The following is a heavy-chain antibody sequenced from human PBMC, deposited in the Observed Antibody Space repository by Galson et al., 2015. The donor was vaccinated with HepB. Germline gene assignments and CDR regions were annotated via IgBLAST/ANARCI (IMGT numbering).Heavy chain of an antibody. CDR2: NSGSGGST. V-gene: IGHV3-23*01. CDR1: GFTFSSYA. CDR3: ATRSCWLYYGMDV. J-gene: IGHJ6*01. D-gene: IGHD2-15*01. Sequence: SLRLSCAASGFTFSSYAMNWVRQAPGKGLEWVSANSGSGGSTYYADSVKGRFTISRDNSKNTLYLQMNSLRAEDTAVYYCATRSCWLYYGMDVWGQGTMVTVSS.